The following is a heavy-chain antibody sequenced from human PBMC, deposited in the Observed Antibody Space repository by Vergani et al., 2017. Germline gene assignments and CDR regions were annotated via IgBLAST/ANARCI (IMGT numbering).Heavy chain of an antibody. J-gene: IGHJ4*02. Sequence: EVQLVESGGGLVQPGGSLRLSCAASGFTFSSYEMNWVRQAPGKGLEWVSYISSSDTTIYYADSVKGRFTISRDNAKNSLYMQMNSLRAEDTAVYYCARSQSGRFGEERFDYWGQGTLVTVSS. CDR3: ARSQSGRFGEERFDY. D-gene: IGHD3-10*01. CDR2: ISSSDTTI. CDR1: GFTFSSYE. V-gene: IGHV3-48*03.